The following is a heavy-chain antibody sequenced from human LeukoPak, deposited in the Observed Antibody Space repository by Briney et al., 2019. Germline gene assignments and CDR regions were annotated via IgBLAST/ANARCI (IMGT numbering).Heavy chain of an antibody. Sequence: GGSLRLSCAASGFTFSSYAMSWVRQAPGKGLEWVSAISGSGGSTYYADSVKGRFTISRDNTKNTLYLQMNSLRDEDTAVYYCAKSRSRYCSSSYYYYGMDVWGQGTTVTVSS. CDR3: AKSRSRYCSSSYYYYGMDV. CDR2: ISGSGGST. J-gene: IGHJ6*02. CDR1: GFTFSSYA. D-gene: IGHD2-2*01. V-gene: IGHV3-23*01.